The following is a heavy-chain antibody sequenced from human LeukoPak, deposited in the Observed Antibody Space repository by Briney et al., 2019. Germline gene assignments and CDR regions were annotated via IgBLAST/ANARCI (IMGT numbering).Heavy chain of an antibody. Sequence: PSETLSLTCAVYGGSFSGYYWSWTRQPPGKGLEWIGSIYYSGSTYYNPSLKSRVTISVDTSKNQFSLKLSSVTAADTAVYYCARQPKRYSSSWYGTQWFDPWGQGTLVTVSS. CDR1: GGSFSGYY. CDR3: ARQPKRYSSSWYGTQWFDP. CDR2: IYYSGST. D-gene: IGHD6-13*01. V-gene: IGHV4-34*01. J-gene: IGHJ5*02.